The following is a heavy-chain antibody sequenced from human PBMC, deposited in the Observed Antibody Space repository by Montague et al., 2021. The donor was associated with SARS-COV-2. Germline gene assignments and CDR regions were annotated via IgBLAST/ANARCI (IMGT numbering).Heavy chain of an antibody. V-gene: IGHV4-39*01. CDR3: ARGPKMGGSGYYYN. CDR2: IYHDGNT. Sequence: SETLSLTCTVSGDSIGSSSYYWGWIRQPPGKGLAWIGSIYHDGNTYYNPSLKTRVSLSIDERKNQFSLKFYSVTVADTAVYSCARGPKMGGSGYYYNWGQGIVVTVSS. J-gene: IGHJ1*01. D-gene: IGHD3-22*01. CDR1: GDSIGSSSYY.